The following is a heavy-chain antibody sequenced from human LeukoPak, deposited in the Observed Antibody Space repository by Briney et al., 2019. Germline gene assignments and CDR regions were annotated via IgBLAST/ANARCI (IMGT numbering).Heavy chain of an antibody. D-gene: IGHD3-22*01. CDR2: INPSGGST. CDR1: GYTFTGYY. CDR3: ARDKSFVPPDSSAETRTWFDP. V-gene: IGHV1-46*01. J-gene: IGHJ5*02. Sequence: ASVKVSCKASGYTFTGYYMHWVRQAPGQGLEWMGIINPSGGSTSYAQKFQGRVTMTRDTSTSTVYMELSSLRSEDTAVYYCARDKSFVPPDSSAETRTWFDPWGQGTLVTVSS.